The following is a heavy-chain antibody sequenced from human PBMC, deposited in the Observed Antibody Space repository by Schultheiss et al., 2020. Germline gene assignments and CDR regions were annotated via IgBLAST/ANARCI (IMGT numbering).Heavy chain of an antibody. CDR1: GFTFSSYS. V-gene: IGHV3-48*01. J-gene: IGHJ6*02. CDR3: ARLAGATVAGTQWYYYYGMDV. D-gene: IGHD6-19*01. Sequence: GGSLRLSCAASGFTFSSYSMNWVRQAPGKGLEWVSYISSSSSTIYYADSVKGRFTISRDNAKNSLYLQMNSLRSEDIDVYYCARLAGATVAGTQWYYYYGMDVWGQGTTVTVYS. CDR2: ISSSSSTI.